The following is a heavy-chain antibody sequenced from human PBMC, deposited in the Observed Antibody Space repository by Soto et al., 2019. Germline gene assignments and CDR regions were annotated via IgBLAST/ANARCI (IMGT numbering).Heavy chain of an antibody. CDR1: GFTFSSYG. CDR3: AKNRLANSPYYYYYYDMDV. CDR2: MSYDGSNK. J-gene: IGHJ6*02. Sequence: QVQLVESGGGLVKPGGSLRLSCAGSGFTFSSYGMHWVRQAPGKGLEWVAIMSYDGSNKYYVDSVKGRFSISRDNSKNTLYLQMNSLRAEDTAVYYCAKNRLANSPYYYYYYDMDVWGQGTTVTVSS. D-gene: IGHD6-25*01. V-gene: IGHV3-30*18.